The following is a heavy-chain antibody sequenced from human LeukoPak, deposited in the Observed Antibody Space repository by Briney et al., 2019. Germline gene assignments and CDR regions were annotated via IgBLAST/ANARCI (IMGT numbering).Heavy chain of an antibody. CDR3: ARDRGSSWYVDY. D-gene: IGHD6-13*01. Sequence: GASVKVSCKASGYTFIDFYLHWVRQAPGQGLEWMGWINPSSGGTEYAQKFQGRVTMTADTSISTAYMELSRLRSDDTAGYYCARDRGSSWYVDYWGQGTLVTVSS. J-gene: IGHJ4*02. V-gene: IGHV1-2*02. CDR1: GYTFIDFY. CDR2: INPSSGGT.